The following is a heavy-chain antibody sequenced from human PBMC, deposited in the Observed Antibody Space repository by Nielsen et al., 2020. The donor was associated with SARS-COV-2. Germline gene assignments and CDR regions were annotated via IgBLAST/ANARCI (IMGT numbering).Heavy chain of an antibody. Sequence: GESLKISCAASGFTFSSYSMNWVRQAPGKGLEWVSSISSSSSYIYYADSVKGRFTIPRDNAKNSLYLQMNSLRAEDTAVYYCARAQAPQYSSGWYWRDWFDPWGQGTLVTVSS. CDR1: GFTFSSYS. CDR3: ARAQAPQYSSGWYWRDWFDP. J-gene: IGHJ5*02. D-gene: IGHD6-19*01. CDR2: ISSSSSYI. V-gene: IGHV3-21*01.